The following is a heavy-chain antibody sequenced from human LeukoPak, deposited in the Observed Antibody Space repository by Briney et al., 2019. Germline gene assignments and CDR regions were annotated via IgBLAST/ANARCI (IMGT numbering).Heavy chain of an antibody. CDR3: AKALDIVVVPAAIFGAIDY. J-gene: IGHJ4*02. CDR2: ISGSGGST. V-gene: IGHV3-23*01. D-gene: IGHD2-2*01. Sequence: PGGSLRLSCAASGFTFSSYAMSWVRQAPGKGLEWVSAISGSGGSTYYADSVKGRFTISRDNSKNTLYLQMNSLRAEDTAVYYCAKALDIVVVPAAIFGAIDYWGQGTLVTVSP. CDR1: GFTFSSYA.